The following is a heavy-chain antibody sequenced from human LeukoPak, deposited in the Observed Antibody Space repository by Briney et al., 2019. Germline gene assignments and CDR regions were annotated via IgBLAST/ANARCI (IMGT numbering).Heavy chain of an antibody. CDR2: INPNSGGT. Sequence: GASVKVSCKASGYTFTGYYMHWVRQAPGQGLEWMGWINPNSGGTNYAQKFQGRVTMTRDTSISTAYMELSRLRSDDTAVYYCARAREEIIYGDYGFDYWGQGTLVTVSS. D-gene: IGHD4-17*01. V-gene: IGHV1-2*02. CDR1: GYTFTGYY. J-gene: IGHJ4*02. CDR3: ARAREEIIYGDYGFDY.